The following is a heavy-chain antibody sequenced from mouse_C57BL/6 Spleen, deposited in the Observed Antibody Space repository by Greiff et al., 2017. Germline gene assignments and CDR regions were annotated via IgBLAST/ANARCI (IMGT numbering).Heavy chain of an antibody. Sequence: EVQGVESGGGLVQPGGSLKLSCAASGFTFSDYYMYWVRQTPEKRLEWVAYISNGGGSTYYPDTVKGRFTISRDNAKNTLYLQMSRLKSEDTAMYYCARGGPYYGSSFYYAMDYWGQGTSVTVSS. J-gene: IGHJ4*01. CDR1: GFTFSDYY. D-gene: IGHD1-1*01. V-gene: IGHV5-12*01. CDR3: ARGGPYYGSSFYYAMDY. CDR2: ISNGGGST.